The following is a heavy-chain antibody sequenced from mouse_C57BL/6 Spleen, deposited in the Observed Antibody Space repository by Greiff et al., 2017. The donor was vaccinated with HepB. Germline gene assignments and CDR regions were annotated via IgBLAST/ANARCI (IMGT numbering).Heavy chain of an antibody. V-gene: IGHV3-6*01. CDR3: ARGDGYDRYVDV. Sequence: EVKLMESGPGLVKPSQSLSLTCSVTGYSITSGYYWNWIRQFPGNKLEWMGYISYDGSNNYNPSLKNRISITRDTSKNQFFLKLNSVTTEDTATYYCARGDGYDRYVDVWGTGTTVTVSS. CDR2: ISYDGSN. J-gene: IGHJ1*03. CDR1: GYSITSGYY. D-gene: IGHD2-2*01.